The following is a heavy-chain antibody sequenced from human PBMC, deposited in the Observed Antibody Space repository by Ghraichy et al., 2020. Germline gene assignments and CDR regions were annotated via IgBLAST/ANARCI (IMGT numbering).Heavy chain of an antibody. CDR3: ARNTYYDFWSGYYVDNSWFDP. D-gene: IGHD3-3*01. Sequence: GGSLRLSCAASGFTFSSYWMSWVRQAPGKGLEWVANIKQDGSEKYYVDSVKGRFTISRDNAKNSLYLQMNSLRAEDTAVYYCARNTYYDFWSGYYVDNSWFDPWGQGTLVTVSS. CDR2: IKQDGSEK. V-gene: IGHV3-7*01. CDR1: GFTFSSYW. J-gene: IGHJ5*02.